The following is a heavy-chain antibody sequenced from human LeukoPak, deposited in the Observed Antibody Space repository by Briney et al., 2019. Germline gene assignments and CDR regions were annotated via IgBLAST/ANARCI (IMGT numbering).Heavy chain of an antibody. J-gene: IGHJ6*03. Sequence: SETLSLTYTVSSGSISSYFCSWIRQPAGKGLEWLGRIYTSGSTNYNPSLKSRVTISIDKSKNQFSLKLSSVTAADTAVYYCARDYYDSSGYYGRGGFYYMDVWGKGTTVTVSS. CDR3: ARDYYDSSGYYGRGGFYYMDV. D-gene: IGHD3-22*01. V-gene: IGHV4-4*07. CDR2: IYTSGST. CDR1: SGSISSYF.